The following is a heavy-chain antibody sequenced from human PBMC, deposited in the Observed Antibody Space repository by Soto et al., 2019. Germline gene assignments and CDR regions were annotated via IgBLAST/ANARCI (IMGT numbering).Heavy chain of an antibody. D-gene: IGHD6-6*01. CDR3: AKVWGSIAALPPFDY. Sequence: PGGSLRLSCAASGFTVSSYGMHWVRQAPGKGLEWVAVISYDGSNKYYADSVKGRFTISRDNSKNTLYLQMNSLRAEDTAVYYCAKVWGSIAALPPFDYWGQGTLVTVSS. J-gene: IGHJ4*02. CDR1: GFTVSSYG. CDR2: ISYDGSNK. V-gene: IGHV3-30*18.